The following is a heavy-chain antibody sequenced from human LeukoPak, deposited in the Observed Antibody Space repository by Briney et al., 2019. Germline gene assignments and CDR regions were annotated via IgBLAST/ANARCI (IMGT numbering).Heavy chain of an antibody. CDR1: GGFITSYY. CDR2: IYYSGIT. J-gene: IGHJ4*02. Sequence: SETLSLTCTVSGGFITSYYWSWIRQPPGKGLEWIGYIYYSGITNYNPSLKSRVTISVDTSKNQFSLKLSSVTAADTAVYYCARLGCSGGSCYDLYWGQGTLVTVSS. D-gene: IGHD2-15*01. CDR3: ARLGCSGGSCYDLY. V-gene: IGHV4-59*08.